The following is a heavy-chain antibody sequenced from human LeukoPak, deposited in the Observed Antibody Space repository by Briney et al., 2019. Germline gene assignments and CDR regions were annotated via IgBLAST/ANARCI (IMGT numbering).Heavy chain of an antibody. CDR2: ISSSSTYI. CDR1: GFTFSGYN. CDR3: TRDSRYTYGYYRMDV. V-gene: IGHV3-21*01. D-gene: IGHD5-18*01. Sequence: KTGGSLRISCAASGFTFSGYNMNWVRQAPGKGLEWVSSISSSSTYIYYADSVKGRFTISRDNAKNSLYLQMNSLRAEDTAMYYCTRDSRYTYGYYRMDVWGEGTTVTVSS. J-gene: IGHJ6*04.